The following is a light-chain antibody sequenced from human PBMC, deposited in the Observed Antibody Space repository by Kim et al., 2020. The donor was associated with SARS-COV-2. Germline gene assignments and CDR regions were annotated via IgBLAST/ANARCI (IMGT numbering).Light chain of an antibody. CDR2: VEDSGGF. J-gene: IGLJ3*02. CDR3: ETWDSDTRV. CDR1: RGHSRYI. V-gene: IGLV4-60*03. Sequence: PVTLTCPLSRGHSRYIIAWHQQQQGKAHRYLMKVEDSGGFNKGSGIPERFSGSSAGADRYLTISNRQSEDEADYYCETWDSDTRVFGGGTQLTVL.